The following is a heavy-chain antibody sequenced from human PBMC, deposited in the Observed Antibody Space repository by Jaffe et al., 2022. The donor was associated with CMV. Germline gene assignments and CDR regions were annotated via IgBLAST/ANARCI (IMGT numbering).Heavy chain of an antibody. CDR2: INPSGGST. J-gene: IGHJ4*02. V-gene: IGHV1-46*01. Sequence: QVQLVQSGAEVKKPGASVKVSCKASGYTFTSYYMHWVRQAPGQGLEWMGIINPSGGSTSYAQKFQGRVTMTRDTSTSTVYMELSSLRSEDTAVYYCARDLARGYSSGSGTNFDYWGQGTLVTVSS. D-gene: IGHD6-19*01. CDR3: ARDLARGYSSGSGTNFDY. CDR1: GYTFTSYY.